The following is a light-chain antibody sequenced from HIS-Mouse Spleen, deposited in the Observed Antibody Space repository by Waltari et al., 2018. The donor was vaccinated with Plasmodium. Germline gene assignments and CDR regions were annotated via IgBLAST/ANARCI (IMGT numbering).Light chain of an antibody. CDR1: KLGDKY. J-gene: IGLJ3*02. Sequence: SYELTQPPSVSVSPGQTASITCYGAKLGDKYACWYQQQPCQSPVLVIYQASKRPSGIPERFSGSNSGNTATLTISGTQAMDEADYYCQAWDSSTAVFGGGTKLTVL. V-gene: IGLV3-1*01. CDR3: QAWDSSTAV. CDR2: QAS.